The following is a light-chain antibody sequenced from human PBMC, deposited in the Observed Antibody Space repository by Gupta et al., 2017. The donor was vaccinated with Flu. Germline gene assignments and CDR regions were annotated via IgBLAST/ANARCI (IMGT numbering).Light chain of an antibody. J-gene: IGKJ5*01. CDR1: QCVSSY. Sequence: PPSLSLSRGEEAALSGRAGQCVSSYFPWYQQNPGQAPRLLIYDASNSATGNADRFSGSGWGTGLTLTMSSLEPEDFAVYYGQQPGDSITFGQGTRLEIK. V-gene: IGKV3-11*01. CDR3: QQPGDSIT. CDR2: DAS.